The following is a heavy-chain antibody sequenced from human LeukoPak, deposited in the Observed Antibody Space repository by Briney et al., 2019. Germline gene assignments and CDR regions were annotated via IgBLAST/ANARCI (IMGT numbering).Heavy chain of an antibody. CDR2: ISSSSSTI. Sequence: GGSLRLSCAASGFTFSSYSMNWVRQAPGKGLEWVSYISSSSSTIYYADSVKGRFTISRDNANNSLYLQMNSLRAEDTAVYYCARDRSERAHSYMDVWGKGTTVTVSS. V-gene: IGHV3-48*04. J-gene: IGHJ6*03. CDR1: GFTFSSYS. CDR3: ARDRSERAHSYMDV.